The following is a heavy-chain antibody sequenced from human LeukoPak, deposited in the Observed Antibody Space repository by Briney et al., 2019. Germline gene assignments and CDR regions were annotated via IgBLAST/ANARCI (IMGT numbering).Heavy chain of an antibody. J-gene: IGHJ4*02. D-gene: IGHD4-23*01. CDR2: IYSGGGT. V-gene: IGHV3-53*01. Sequence: PGGSLRLSCAASGFTFSSYSMNWVRQAPGKGLEWVSVIYSGGGTYYADSVKGRFTISRDNSKNTLYLQMNSLRAEDTAVYYCARSPRWGYFGYWGQGTLVTVSS. CDR3: ARSPRWGYFGY. CDR1: GFTFSSYS.